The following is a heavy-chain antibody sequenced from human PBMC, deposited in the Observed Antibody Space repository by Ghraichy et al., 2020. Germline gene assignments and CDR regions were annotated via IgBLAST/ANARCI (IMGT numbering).Heavy chain of an antibody. J-gene: IGHJ4*02. CDR2: IIPILGIA. CDR3: ARYGSGSYYYDY. V-gene: IGHV1-69*02. CDR1: GGTFSSYT. D-gene: IGHD3-10*01. Sequence: SVKVSCKASGGTFSSYTISWVRQAPGQGLEWMGRIIPILGIANYAQKFQGRVTITADKSTSTAYMELSSLRSEDTAVYYCARYGSGSYYYDYWGQGTLVTVSS.